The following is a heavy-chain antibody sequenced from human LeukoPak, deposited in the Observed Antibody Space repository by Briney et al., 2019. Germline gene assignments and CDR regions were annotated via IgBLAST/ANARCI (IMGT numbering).Heavy chain of an antibody. V-gene: IGHV3-23*01. CDR2: ISGSGRST. D-gene: IGHD3-22*01. CDR3: AKYVINNNYYSTFDF. Sequence: HPGGSLRLSCAASGFTFSDYAMSWVRQAPGKGLDWVSTISGSGRSTSYADSVKGRFTISRDNSKTTLFLQMNSPRAEDTAVYYCAKYVINNNYYSTFDFWGQGTLVTVSS. J-gene: IGHJ4*02. CDR1: GFTFSDYA.